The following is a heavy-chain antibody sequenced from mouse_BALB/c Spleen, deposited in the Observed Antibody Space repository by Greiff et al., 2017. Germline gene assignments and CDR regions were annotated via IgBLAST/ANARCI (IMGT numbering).Heavy chain of an antibody. CDR3: ALITTVVATGDY. CDR1: GFNIKDTY. CDR2: IDPANGNT. V-gene: IGHV14-3*02. Sequence: VQLKESGAELVKPGASVKLSCTASGFNIKDTYMHWVKQRPEQGLEWIGRIDPANGNTKYDPKFQGKATIQADTSSNTAYLQLSSLTSEDTAVYYCALITTVVATGDYWGQGTTLTVSS. J-gene: IGHJ2*01. D-gene: IGHD1-1*01.